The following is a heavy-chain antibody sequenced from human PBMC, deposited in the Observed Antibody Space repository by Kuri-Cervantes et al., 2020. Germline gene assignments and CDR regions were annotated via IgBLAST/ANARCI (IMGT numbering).Heavy chain of an antibody. V-gene: IGHV3-30*02. D-gene: IGHD5-24*01. Sequence: GGSLRLSCRTSGFTFSRCGMHWMRQAPGKGLQWVAFIKHDGSGKYYADSVKGRVTISRDNSKNTLYLQMNSLRAEDTAVYYCARVVRDGYSIEYFQHWGQGTLVTVSS. CDR3: ARVVRDGYSIEYFQH. CDR1: GFTFSRCG. J-gene: IGHJ1*01. CDR2: IKHDGSGK.